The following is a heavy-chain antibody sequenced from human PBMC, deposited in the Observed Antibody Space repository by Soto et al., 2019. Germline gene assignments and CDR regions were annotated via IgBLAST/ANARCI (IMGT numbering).Heavy chain of an antibody. CDR1: GFTFSSYG. V-gene: IGHV3-30*03. Sequence: QVQLVESGGGVVQPGRSLRLSCAASGFTFSSYGMHWVRQAPGKGLEWVAVISYDGSNKYYADSVKGRFTISRDNSKNTLYLQMNSLRAEDTAVYYCAILRPLAYYYDSSGPVSHDAFDIWGQGTMVTVSS. D-gene: IGHD3-22*01. J-gene: IGHJ3*02. CDR2: ISYDGSNK. CDR3: AILRPLAYYYDSSGPVSHDAFDI.